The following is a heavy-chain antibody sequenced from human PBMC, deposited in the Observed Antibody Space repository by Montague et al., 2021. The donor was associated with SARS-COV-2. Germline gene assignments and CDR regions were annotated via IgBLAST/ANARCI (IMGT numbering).Heavy chain of an antibody. Sequence: SETLSLTCTVSGGSISSSTYYWGWIRQPPGKGLEWIGSIYYSGTTYYNPSLKSRVTISVDTSKNQFSLKLSSVTAADTAVYYCARQGGYCSGGSCLYGMDVWGQGTTVTVSS. J-gene: IGHJ6*02. V-gene: IGHV4-39*01. CDR2: IYYSGTT. CDR3: ARQGGYCSGGSCLYGMDV. CDR1: GGSISSSTYY. D-gene: IGHD2-15*01.